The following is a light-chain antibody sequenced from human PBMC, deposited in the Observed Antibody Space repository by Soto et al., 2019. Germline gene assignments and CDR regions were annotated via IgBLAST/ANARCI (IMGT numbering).Light chain of an antibody. CDR3: ASYGGYYVV. CDR1: SSDVGGYDY. CDR2: DVT. Sequence: QSVLTQPPSASGSPGQSVAISCTGTSSDVGGYDYVSWFQQNPGKAPKLMIYDVTKRPSGVPDRFSGSKSGNTASLTVSGLQAEDEAYYYCASYGGYYVVSGGGTKVTVL. J-gene: IGLJ2*01. V-gene: IGLV2-8*01.